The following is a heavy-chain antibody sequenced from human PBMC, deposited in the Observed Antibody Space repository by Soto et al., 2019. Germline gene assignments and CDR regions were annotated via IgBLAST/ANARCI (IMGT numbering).Heavy chain of an antibody. CDR3: ANIVVVPAALPLDV. Sequence: GGSLRLSCAASGFTFSSYAMHWVRQAPGRGLEWVAVISFDGGNKYYADSVKGRFAISRDNSKNTLYLQMNSLRAEDTAVYYCANIVVVPAALPLDVWGQGTTVTVSS. J-gene: IGHJ6*02. D-gene: IGHD2-2*01. CDR2: ISFDGGNK. V-gene: IGHV3-30*09. CDR1: GFTFSSYA.